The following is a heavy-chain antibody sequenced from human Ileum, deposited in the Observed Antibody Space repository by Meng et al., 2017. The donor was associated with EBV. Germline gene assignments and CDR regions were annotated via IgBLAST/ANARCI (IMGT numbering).Heavy chain of an antibody. CDR2: IFYTGST. D-gene: IGHD4-17*01. CDR1: GDTLFNGGHY. Sequence: QVHLQESGPGLVKPSQNLSLNCTVSGDTLFNGGHYWTWLRQPPGKGLEWIGYIFYTGSTYYNPSLKSRVTISLDLSKNQFSLNLTSVTAADTAVYYCARDSNGDYGWVDPWGQGTLVTVSS. CDR3: ARDSNGDYGWVDP. V-gene: IGHV4-30-4*01. J-gene: IGHJ5*02.